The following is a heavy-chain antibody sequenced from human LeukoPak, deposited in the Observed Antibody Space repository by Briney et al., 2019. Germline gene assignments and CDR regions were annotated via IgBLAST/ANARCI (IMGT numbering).Heavy chain of an antibody. Sequence: SETLSLTCTVSGGSISSSSYYWGWIRQPPGKGLEWIGSIYYSGSTYYNPSLKSRVTISVDTSKNQFSLKLSSVTAADTAVYYCARTDFGVVTYDWGQGTLVTVSS. CDR2: IYYSGST. D-gene: IGHD3-3*01. J-gene: IGHJ4*02. V-gene: IGHV4-39*01. CDR3: ARTDFGVVTYD. CDR1: GGSISSSSYY.